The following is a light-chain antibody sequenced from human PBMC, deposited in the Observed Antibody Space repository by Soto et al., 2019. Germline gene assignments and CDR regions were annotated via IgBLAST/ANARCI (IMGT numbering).Light chain of an antibody. Sequence: EIVLTQSPATLSLSPGERATLSCGASQSVSNYLAWYQQKPGQAPRLLIYDASNRATGIPARFSGSGSGTDFTLTISSLEPEDFAVYYCQQRSDWPPWTFGQGTKVDI. CDR1: QSVSNY. CDR3: QQRSDWPPWT. CDR2: DAS. J-gene: IGKJ1*01. V-gene: IGKV3-11*01.